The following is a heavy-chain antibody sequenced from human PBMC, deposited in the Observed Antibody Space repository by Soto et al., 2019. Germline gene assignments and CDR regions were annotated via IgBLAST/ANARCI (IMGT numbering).Heavy chain of an antibody. CDR2: INPNSGGT. D-gene: IGHD3-3*01. CDR1: GYTFTGYY. J-gene: IGHJ3*02. V-gene: IGHV1-2*04. Sequence: ASVKVSCKASGYTFTGYYMHWVRQAPGQGLEWMGWINPNSGGTNYAQKFQGWVTMTRDTSIRTAYMELSRLRSDDTAVYYCARDPGRDFWSGYWAPGAFDIWGQGTMVTVSS. CDR3: ARDPGRDFWSGYWAPGAFDI.